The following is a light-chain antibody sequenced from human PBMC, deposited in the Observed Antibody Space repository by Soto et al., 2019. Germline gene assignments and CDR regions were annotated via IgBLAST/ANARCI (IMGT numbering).Light chain of an antibody. CDR2: KAS. Sequence: DIQMTQSPSTLSASVGDRVTITCRASQSISSWLAWYQQKPGKAPKLLIYKASSLESGVPSRFSSSGSGTEFTLTISRLQPDDFATYYCQQYKSYPWTFGQGTKVEIK. J-gene: IGKJ1*01. CDR1: QSISSW. CDR3: QQYKSYPWT. V-gene: IGKV1-5*03.